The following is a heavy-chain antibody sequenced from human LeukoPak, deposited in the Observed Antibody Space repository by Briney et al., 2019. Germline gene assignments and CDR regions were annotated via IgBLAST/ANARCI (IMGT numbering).Heavy chain of an antibody. J-gene: IGHJ4*02. CDR3: ARRGYSSGFYFDY. V-gene: IGHV4-39*07. CDR2: IYYSGST. Sequence: SETLSLTCTVSGGSISSSSYYWGWIRQPPGKGLEWIGSIYYSGSTYYNPSLKSRVTISVDTSKNQFSLKLSSVTAADTAVYYCARRGYSSGFYFDYWGQGTLVTVSS. CDR1: GGSISSSSYY. D-gene: IGHD6-19*01.